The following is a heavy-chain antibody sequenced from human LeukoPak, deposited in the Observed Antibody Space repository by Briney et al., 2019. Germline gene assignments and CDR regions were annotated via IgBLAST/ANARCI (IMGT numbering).Heavy chain of an antibody. CDR1: GGSISSSSYY. CDR2: IYYSGST. CDR3: ASLIAAAEYYFDY. V-gene: IGHV4-39*07. Sequence: SETLSLTCTVSGGSISSSSYYWGWIRQPPGKGLEWIGSIYYSGSTYYNPSLKSRVTISVDTSKNQFSLKLSSVTAADTAVYYCASLIAAAEYYFDYWGQGTLVTVSS. J-gene: IGHJ4*02. D-gene: IGHD6-13*01.